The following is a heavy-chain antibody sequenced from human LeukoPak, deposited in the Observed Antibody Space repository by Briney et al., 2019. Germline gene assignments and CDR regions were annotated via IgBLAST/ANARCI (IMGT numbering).Heavy chain of an antibody. CDR2: SSNSSNYI. CDR3: ARTFGYSSGWYDY. Sequence: GGLSLSCAASGFTFSSYCMNWVRQAPGKGLEWVSSSSNSSNYIYYADSVKGRCTISRDHAKNALYLQMNSLRAEDTAVYYCARTFGYSSGWYDYWGQRTLVTVSS. D-gene: IGHD6-19*01. J-gene: IGHJ4*02. V-gene: IGHV3-21*01. CDR1: GFTFSSYC.